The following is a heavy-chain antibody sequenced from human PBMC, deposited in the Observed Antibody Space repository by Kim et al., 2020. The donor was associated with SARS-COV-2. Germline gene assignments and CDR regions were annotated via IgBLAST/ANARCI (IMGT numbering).Heavy chain of an antibody. CDR2: IDYSGST. CDR1: GGSISSYY. J-gene: IGHJ4*02. Sequence: SETLSLTCTVSGGSISSYYWSWIRQSPGKGLEWIGYIDYSGSTSYNPSLKSRVTISVATSKHQFSLKLSSVTPADTAVYYCARDKSYSSGWGTFDYWGQGTLVTVSS. CDR3: ARDKSYSSGWGTFDY. V-gene: IGHV4-59*01. D-gene: IGHD6-19*01.